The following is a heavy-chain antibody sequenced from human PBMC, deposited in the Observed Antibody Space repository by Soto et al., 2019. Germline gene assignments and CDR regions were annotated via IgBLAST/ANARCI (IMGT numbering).Heavy chain of an antibody. D-gene: IGHD3-3*01. CDR1: GFTFSNAW. CDR3: TTDYYDFWSGDDY. Sequence: PGGSLRLSCAASGFTFSNAWMSWVRQAPGKGLEWVGRIKSKTDGGTTDYAAPVKGRFTISRDDSKNTLYLQMNSLKTEDTAVYYCTTDYYDFWSGDDYWGQGTLVTVSS. CDR2: IKSKTDGGTT. V-gene: IGHV3-15*01. J-gene: IGHJ4*02.